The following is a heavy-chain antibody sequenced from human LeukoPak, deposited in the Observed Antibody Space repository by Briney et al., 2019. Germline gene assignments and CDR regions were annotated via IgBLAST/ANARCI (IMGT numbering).Heavy chain of an antibody. CDR2: ISSSSSTI. Sequence: GGSLRLSCAASGFTFSSYSMNWVRQAPGKGLEGVSYISSSSSTIYYADSVKGRFTISRDNAKNSLYLQMNSLRAEDTAVYYCARDSGYSDWLANWFDPWGQGTLVTVSS. CDR3: ARDSGYSDWLANWFDP. J-gene: IGHJ5*02. V-gene: IGHV3-48*01. D-gene: IGHD3-9*01. CDR1: GFTFSSYS.